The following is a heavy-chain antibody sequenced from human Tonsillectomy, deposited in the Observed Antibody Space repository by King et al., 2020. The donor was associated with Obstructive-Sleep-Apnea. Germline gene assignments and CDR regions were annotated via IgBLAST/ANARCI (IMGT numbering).Heavy chain of an antibody. J-gene: IGHJ4*02. CDR1: GGSFSGYY. D-gene: IGHD4-23*01. Sequence: VQLQQWGAGLLKPSETLSLTCAVYGGSFSGYYWSWIRQPPGKGLEWIGEINLSGSTTYNPSLKIRVTMSVDTSKNQFSLNLSSVTAADAAVYYCATLVTAGYWGQGTLVSVSS. CDR3: ATLVTAGY. CDR2: INLSGST. V-gene: IGHV4-34*01.